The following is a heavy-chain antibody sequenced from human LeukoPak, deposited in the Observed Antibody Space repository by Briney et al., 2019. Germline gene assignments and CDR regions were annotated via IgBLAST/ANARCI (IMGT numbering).Heavy chain of an antibody. CDR2: IYNGGST. V-gene: IGHV3-66*01. CDR1: GFTVSSNY. CDR3: ARDFRGGKSRSPDC. Sequence: GGSLRLSCAASGFTVSSNYMSWVRQAPGKGLEWVSVIYNGGSTYYADSVKGRFTISRDNAKNLLHLQMNSLRVEDTAVYYCARDFRGGKSRSPDCWGQGTLVIVSS. J-gene: IGHJ4*02. D-gene: IGHD4-23*01.